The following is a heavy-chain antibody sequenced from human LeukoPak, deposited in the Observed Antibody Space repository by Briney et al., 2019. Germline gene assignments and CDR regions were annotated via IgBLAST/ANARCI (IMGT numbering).Heavy chain of an antibody. V-gene: IGHV3-64*01. J-gene: IGHJ4*01. CDR3: ARGRLRQNPYFDY. Sequence: GGSLRLSCAASGFTFSSYAMSWVRQAPGKGLEYVSAISSNGGSTYYANSVKGRFTISRDNSKNTLYLQMGSLRAEDMAVYYCARGRLRQNPYFDYWXXXTLVTVSS. CDR2: ISSNGGST. D-gene: IGHD4-17*01. CDR1: GFTFSSYA.